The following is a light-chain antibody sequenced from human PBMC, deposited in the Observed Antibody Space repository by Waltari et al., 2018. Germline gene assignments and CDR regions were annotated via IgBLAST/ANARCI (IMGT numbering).Light chain of an antibody. CDR1: QSISSY. Sequence: DIQMTQSPSSLSASVGDRVTNTCRASQSISSYINWYQQKPGKAPKLLIYAASSLQSGVPSRFSGSGSGTDFTLTISSLQPEDFATYYCQQSYSTPWTFGQGTKVEIK. CDR3: QQSYSTPWT. V-gene: IGKV1-39*01. CDR2: AAS. J-gene: IGKJ1*01.